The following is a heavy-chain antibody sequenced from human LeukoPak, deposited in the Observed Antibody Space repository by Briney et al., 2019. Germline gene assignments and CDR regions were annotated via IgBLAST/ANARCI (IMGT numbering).Heavy chain of an antibody. CDR2: IKQDGSEK. Sequence: GGSLRVSCAASGFTFSTYWVSWVRQAPGKGLEWVANIKQDGSEKYYVDSVKGRFTISRDNAKNSLYLQMNSLRAEDTAVYYCARDLYYSQHWGQGTLVTVSS. D-gene: IGHD3-10*01. CDR3: ARDLYYSQH. J-gene: IGHJ1*01. CDR1: GFTFSTYW. V-gene: IGHV3-7*04.